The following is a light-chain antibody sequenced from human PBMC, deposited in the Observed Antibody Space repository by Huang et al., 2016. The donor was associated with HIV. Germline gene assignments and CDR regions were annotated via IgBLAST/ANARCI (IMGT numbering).Light chain of an antibody. J-gene: IGKJ1*01. CDR1: QRLSSQ. CDR3: QQYNDWPLT. CDR2: GVS. Sequence: EIVMTQSPATLSVSPGARVTLSCRASQRLSSQLAWYKQKLGQAPRLLIYGVSTRATDIPARFSGSGSGTDFTLTINSLQSEDFATYYCQQYNDWPLTFGQGTEVEIK. V-gene: IGKV3-15*01.